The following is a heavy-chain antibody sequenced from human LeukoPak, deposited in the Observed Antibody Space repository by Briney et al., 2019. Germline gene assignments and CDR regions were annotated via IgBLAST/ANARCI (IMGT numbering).Heavy chain of an antibody. CDR1: GFTFSRYE. D-gene: IGHD2-2*01. V-gene: IGHV3-48*03. Sequence: GGSLRLSCAASGFTFSRYEMNWVRQAPGKGLEWVSCISSGGSTIYYADSVKGRFTISRDNAKNSLYLQMNSLRAEDTAVYYCARDNYALHAFDIWGQGTMVTVSS. CDR2: ISSGGSTI. CDR3: ARDNYALHAFDI. J-gene: IGHJ3*02.